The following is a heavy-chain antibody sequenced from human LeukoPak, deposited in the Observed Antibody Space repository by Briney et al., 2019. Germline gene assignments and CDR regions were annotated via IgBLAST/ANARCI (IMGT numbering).Heavy chain of an antibody. CDR2: ISAYNGNT. J-gene: IGHJ4*02. D-gene: IGHD5-18*01. CDR3: ARDQYSYGYGDFDY. CDR1: GYTFTSYG. Sequence: GASVKVSCKASGYTFTSYGISWVRQAPGQGLEWMGWISAYNGNTNYAQKLQGRVTMTTDTSTSTAYMELRSLRSDDTAVYYCARDQYSYGYGDFDYWGQGTLVTVSS. V-gene: IGHV1-18*01.